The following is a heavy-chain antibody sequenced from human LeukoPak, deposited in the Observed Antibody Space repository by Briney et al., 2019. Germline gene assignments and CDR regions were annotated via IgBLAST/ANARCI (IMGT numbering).Heavy chain of an antibody. CDR1: GFTVSSNH. V-gene: IGHV3-66*02. D-gene: IGHD4-11*01. CDR2: IYSGGST. Sequence: TGGSLRLSCAASGFTVSSNHMSWVRQAPGKGLQWVSVIYSGGSTYYADSVKGRFTISRDNSKNTLYLQMNSLRTEDTAVYYCARGGTVTTTFDHWGQGTLVTVSS. CDR3: ARGGTVTTTFDH. J-gene: IGHJ4*02.